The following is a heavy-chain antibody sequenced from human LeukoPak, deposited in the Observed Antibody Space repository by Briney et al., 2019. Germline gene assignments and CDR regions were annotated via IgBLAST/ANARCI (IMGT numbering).Heavy chain of an antibody. CDR3: ARGLYGDYEYSWFDP. V-gene: IGHV4-31*03. Sequence: PSETLSLTCTVSGGSISSGGYYWSWIRQHPGKGLEWIGYIYYSGSTYYNPSLKSRVTISVDTSKNQFSLKLSSVTAADTAVYYCARGLYGDYEYSWFDPWGQGTLVTVSS. J-gene: IGHJ5*02. CDR1: GGSISSGGYY. CDR2: IYYSGST. D-gene: IGHD4-17*01.